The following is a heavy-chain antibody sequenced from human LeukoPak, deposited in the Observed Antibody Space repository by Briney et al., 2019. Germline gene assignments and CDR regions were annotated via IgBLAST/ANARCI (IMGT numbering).Heavy chain of an antibody. D-gene: IGHD6-19*01. CDR1: GYTFTSYY. CDR3: ARSSGCIDY. V-gene: IGHV1-46*01. Sequence: ASVKVSCKASGYTFTSYYIHWVRQAPGQGLEWMGIINPSGGSTTYAQKFQGRVTMTRDTSTSTVYMELSSVRSEDTAVYYCARSSGCIDYWGQGALVTVSS. CDR2: INPSGGST. J-gene: IGHJ4*02.